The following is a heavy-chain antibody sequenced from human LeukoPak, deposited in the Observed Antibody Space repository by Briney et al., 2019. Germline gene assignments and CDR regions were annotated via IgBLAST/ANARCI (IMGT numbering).Heavy chain of an antibody. J-gene: IGHJ4*02. V-gene: IGHV3-30*19. CDR2: ISYDGSNK. Sequence: GGSLRLSCAASGFTFSSYGMHWVRQAPGKGLDWVAVISYDGSNKYYADSVKGRFTISRDNSKNTLYLQINSLRTEDTAVYYCARGHENRYCSGGSCYFPTGDYWGQGTLVTVSS. CDR1: GFTFSSYG. CDR3: ARGHENRYCSGGSCYFPTGDY. D-gene: IGHD2-15*01.